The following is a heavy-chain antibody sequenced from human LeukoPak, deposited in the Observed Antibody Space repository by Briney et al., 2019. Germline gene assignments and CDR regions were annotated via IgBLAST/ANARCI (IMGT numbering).Heavy chain of an antibody. D-gene: IGHD2-21*01. CDR3: AKGFLGVVIARFDP. V-gene: IGHV3-9*01. CDR2: ISWNSGSI. J-gene: IGHJ5*02. CDR1: GFTFDDYA. Sequence: GRSLRLSCAASGFTFDDYAMHWVRQAPGKGLEWVSGISWNSGSIGYADSVKGRFTISRDNAKNSLYLQMNSLRAEDTALYYCAKGFLGVVIARFDPWGQGTLVTVSS.